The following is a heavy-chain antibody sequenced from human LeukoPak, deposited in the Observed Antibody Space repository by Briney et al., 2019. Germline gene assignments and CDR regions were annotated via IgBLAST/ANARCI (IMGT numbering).Heavy chain of an antibody. CDR1: GFTVSSNY. V-gene: IGHV3-53*01. CDR3: AREKYGDYGAFDI. J-gene: IGHJ3*02. D-gene: IGHD4-17*01. CDR2: IYSGGST. Sequence: PGRSLRLSCAASGFTVSSNYMSWVRQAPGKGLEWVSVIYSGGSTYYADSVKGRFTISRDNSKNTLYLQMNSLRAEDTAVYYCAREKYGDYGAFDIWGQGTMVTVSS.